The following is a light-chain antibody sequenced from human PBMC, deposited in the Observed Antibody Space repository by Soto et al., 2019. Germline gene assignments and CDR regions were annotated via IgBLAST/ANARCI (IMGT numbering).Light chain of an antibody. Sequence: EMVMTQSPATLSVSPGERATLSCRASQSVSSNLAWYQQKPGQAPRLLIYGASTRATGIPARFSGSGSGTEFTLTISSLQSEDFAVYYCQQYNNSPTFGQGTKV. CDR2: GAS. J-gene: IGKJ1*01. CDR1: QSVSSN. CDR3: QQYNNSPT. V-gene: IGKV3-15*01.